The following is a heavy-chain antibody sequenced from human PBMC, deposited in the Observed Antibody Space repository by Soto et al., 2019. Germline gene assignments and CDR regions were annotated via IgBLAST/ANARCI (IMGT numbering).Heavy chain of an antibody. CDR1: GGSITSNNL. Sequence: QVQLQESGPGLVKSSETLFLTCAVSGGSITSNNLWSWIRHPPGQGLEWIGEIYHSGSANYNPSLKSRVIISVHKSKNQFSLKLNSVTAADTAVYYCARGSTTVVTPNWFDPWGQGTLVTVSS. D-gene: IGHD4-17*01. J-gene: IGHJ5*02. V-gene: IGHV4-4*02. CDR2: IYHSGSA. CDR3: ARGSTTVVTPNWFDP.